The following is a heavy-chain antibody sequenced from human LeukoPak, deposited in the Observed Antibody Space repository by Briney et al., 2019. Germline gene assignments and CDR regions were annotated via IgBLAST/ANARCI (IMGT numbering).Heavy chain of an antibody. CDR2: INWNSGSI. Sequence: PGGSLRLSCAASGFTFSSYSMNWVRQAPGKGLEWVSTINWNSGSIGYADSVKGRFTISRDNAKNSLYLQMNSLRAEDTALYYCAKDSTAMVTGTFDYWGQGTLVTVSS. J-gene: IGHJ4*02. V-gene: IGHV3-9*01. CDR1: GFTFSSYS. D-gene: IGHD5-18*01. CDR3: AKDSTAMVTGTFDY.